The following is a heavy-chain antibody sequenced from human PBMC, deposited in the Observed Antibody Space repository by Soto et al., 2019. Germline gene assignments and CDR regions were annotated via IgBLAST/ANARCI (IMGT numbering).Heavy chain of an antibody. CDR1: GFTFSSYG. CDR2: IWYDGSNK. V-gene: IGHV3-33*01. J-gene: IGHJ4*02. CDR3: ARDFATVAFRTLYYFDY. Sequence: QVQLVESGGGVVQPGRSLRLSCAASGFTFSSYGMHWVRQAPGKGLEWVAVIWYDGSNKYYADSVKGRFTISRDNSKNTLYLQINSLRAEDTAVYYCARDFATVAFRTLYYFDYWGQGTLVTVSS. D-gene: IGHD4-17*01.